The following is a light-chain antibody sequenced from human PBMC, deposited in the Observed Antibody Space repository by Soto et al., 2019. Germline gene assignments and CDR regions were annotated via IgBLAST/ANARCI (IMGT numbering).Light chain of an antibody. CDR3: QQYNSIRRFN. CDR2: DAS. Sequence: DIQMTQSPSTLSASVGDRVTITCRASQSISSWLAWYQQKPGKAPKLLIYDASSLESGVPSRFSGSGSGTELTLTISSLQPDDFATYYCQQYNSIRRFNFGPGTKVDIK. J-gene: IGKJ3*01. CDR1: QSISSW. V-gene: IGKV1-5*01.